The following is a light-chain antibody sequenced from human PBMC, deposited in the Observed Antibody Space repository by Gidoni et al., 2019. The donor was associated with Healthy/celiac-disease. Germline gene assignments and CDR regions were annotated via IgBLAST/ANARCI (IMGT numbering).Light chain of an antibody. CDR3: QQRGHAYT. CDR1: QSVSSY. CDR2: DAS. J-gene: IGKJ2*01. V-gene: IGKV3-11*01. Sequence: ETVLTQSPATLAVSPGERATPSCRASQSVSSYLAWYQQNPGQAPRLLIYDASNWATGIPARFRGSGYGTDFTLTISCVEPEDFAGYYYQQRGHAYTFGQGTKLEIK.